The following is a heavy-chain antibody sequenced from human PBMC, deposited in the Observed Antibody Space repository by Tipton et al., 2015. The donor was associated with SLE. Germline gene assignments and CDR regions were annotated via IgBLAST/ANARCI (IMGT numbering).Heavy chain of an antibody. Sequence: TLSLTCTVSGGSISSHYWDWIRQPPGKGLEWIGSVYYSGSTYYNPSLKSRVTISVDTSKNQFSLKLSSVTAADTAVYYCARLPTGFPNWFDPWGQGTLVTVSS. J-gene: IGHJ5*02. CDR3: ARLPTGFPNWFDP. D-gene: IGHD4-17*01. V-gene: IGHV4-39*01. CDR2: VYYSGST. CDR1: GGSISSHY.